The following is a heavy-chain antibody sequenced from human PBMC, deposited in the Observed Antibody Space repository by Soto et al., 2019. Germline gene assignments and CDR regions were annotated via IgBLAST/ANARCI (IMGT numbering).Heavy chain of an antibody. Sequence: SETLSLTCTVSGGSISSYYWSWIRQPPWKGLEWIGYIYYSGSTNYNPSLKSRVTISVDTSKNQFSLKLSSVTAADTAVYYCARGKATMVRGVIITVLDYWGQGTLVTVSS. CDR1: GGSISSYY. D-gene: IGHD3-10*01. V-gene: IGHV4-59*08. CDR3: ARGKATMVRGVIITVLDY. J-gene: IGHJ4*02. CDR2: IYYSGST.